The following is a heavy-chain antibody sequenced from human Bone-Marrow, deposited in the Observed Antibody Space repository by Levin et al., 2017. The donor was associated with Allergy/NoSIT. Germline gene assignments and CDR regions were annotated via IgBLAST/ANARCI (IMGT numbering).Heavy chain of an antibody. CDR3: GLGALVFGTYNYAVDD. CDR1: GGTFRNKA. D-gene: IGHD3-16*01. CDR2: TVALFKRT. Sequence: ASVKVSCKASGGTFRNKAITWVRQAPGQGLEWVGGTVALFKRTQSIQTLQDRVTIVADESTNTAYMELDSLKSEDTAVYYCGLGALVFGTYNYAVDDWGQGTTVIVSS. J-gene: IGHJ6*02. V-gene: IGHV1-69*13.